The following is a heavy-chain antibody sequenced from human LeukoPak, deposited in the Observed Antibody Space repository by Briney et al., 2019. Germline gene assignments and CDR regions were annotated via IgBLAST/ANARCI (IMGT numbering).Heavy chain of an antibody. CDR3: ARDSDYYYYYMDV. Sequence: KSSETLSLTCTVSGGSISSYYWSWIRQPPGKGLEWIGYIYYSGSTNYNPSLKSRVTISVDTSKNQFSLKLSSVTAADTAVYYCARDSDYYYYYMDVWGKGTTVTVSS. V-gene: IGHV4-59*01. CDR1: GGSISSYY. J-gene: IGHJ6*03. CDR2: IYYSGST.